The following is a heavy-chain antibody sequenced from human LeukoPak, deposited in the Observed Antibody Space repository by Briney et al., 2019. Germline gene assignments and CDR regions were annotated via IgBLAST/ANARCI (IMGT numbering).Heavy chain of an antibody. V-gene: IGHV3-23*01. CDR3: AKDKSWFGEGYGMDV. Sequence: PGGSLRLSCAASGFTFSSYAMSWVRQAPGKGLEWVSAISGSGGSTYYADSVKGRFTISRDNSKNTLYLQMNSLRAEDTALYYCAKDKSWFGEGYGMDVWGQGTTVTVSS. CDR2: ISGSGGST. J-gene: IGHJ6*02. CDR1: GFTFSSYA. D-gene: IGHD3-10*01.